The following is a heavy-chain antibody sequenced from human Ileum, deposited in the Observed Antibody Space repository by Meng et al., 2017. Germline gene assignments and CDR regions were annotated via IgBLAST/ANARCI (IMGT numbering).Heavy chain of an antibody. CDR2: IKQDGSEK. D-gene: IGHD6-19*01. CDR1: GFTSSSYW. J-gene: IGHJ4*02. V-gene: IGHV3-7*01. Sequence: GGSLRLSCAGSGFTSSSYWMSWVRRASGKGLEWVANIKQDGSEKYYVDSVKGRFTISRDNAKNSVYLDMNSLRAEDTAVYYCAAGYISGWYIDYWGQGTLVTVSS. CDR3: AAGYISGWYIDY.